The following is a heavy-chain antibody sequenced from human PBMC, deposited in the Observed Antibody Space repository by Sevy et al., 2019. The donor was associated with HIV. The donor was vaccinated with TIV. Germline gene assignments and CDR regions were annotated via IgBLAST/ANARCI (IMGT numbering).Heavy chain of an antibody. CDR2: INDSGIT. D-gene: IGHD2-2*01. CDR1: GGSFSTNH. V-gene: IGHV4-34*01. Sequence: SETLSLTCAVYGGSFSTNHWSWVRQSPGKGLQYIGEINDSGITYYNPSFKSRVIMSVDTSRNQFSLNLRFVTAADTAVYFCARGRSRFQIPGFYGMDVWGQGTTVTVSS. CDR3: ARGRSRFQIPGFYGMDV. J-gene: IGHJ6*02.